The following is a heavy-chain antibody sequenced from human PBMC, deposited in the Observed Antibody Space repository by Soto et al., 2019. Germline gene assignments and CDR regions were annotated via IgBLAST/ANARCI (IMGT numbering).Heavy chain of an antibody. V-gene: IGHV3-7*01. CDR2: IKEDGSEK. D-gene: IGHD3-16*01. CDR1: GFIFNNYW. J-gene: IGHJ1*01. Sequence: GGSLRLSCADSGFIFNNYWRSSARQAPGKGLEWVATIKEDGSEKYYVDSVKGRFSIFRDNARNSLYLQMNSLRAEDTAVYYCARASETFWGRGTLVNVAS. CDR3: ARASETF.